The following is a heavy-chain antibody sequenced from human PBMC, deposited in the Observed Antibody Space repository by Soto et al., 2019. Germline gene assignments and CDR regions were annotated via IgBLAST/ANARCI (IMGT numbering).Heavy chain of an antibody. CDR3: AKVRQRFLDILTGASNFDS. Sequence: EVHLLGSGGDLVKPGGSLRLSCEVSGFTFNNFAMSWVRQSPGKGLEWVSTISSYGDLRHYAESVKGRFTISRDNSKSSLFRQMNSLRAEDTALYFCAKVRQRFLDILTGASNFDSWGQGTLVTVSS. V-gene: IGHV3-23*01. CDR1: GFTFNNFA. J-gene: IGHJ4*01. D-gene: IGHD3-9*01. CDR2: ISSYGDLR.